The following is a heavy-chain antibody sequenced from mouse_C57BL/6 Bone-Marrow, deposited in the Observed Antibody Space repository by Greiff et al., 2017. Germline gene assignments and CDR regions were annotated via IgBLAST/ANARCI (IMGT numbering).Heavy chain of an antibody. Sequence: QVQLQQPGTELVKPGASVKLSCKASGYTFTSYWMHWVKQRPGQGLEWIGNINPSNGGTNYNEKFKSKATLTVDKSSSTAYMQLSSLTSEDSAVXYCARDYYGSSDPYYAMDYWGQGTSVTVSS. CDR3: ARDYYGSSDPYYAMDY. D-gene: IGHD1-1*01. CDR1: GYTFTSYW. J-gene: IGHJ4*01. CDR2: INPSNGGT. V-gene: IGHV1-53*01.